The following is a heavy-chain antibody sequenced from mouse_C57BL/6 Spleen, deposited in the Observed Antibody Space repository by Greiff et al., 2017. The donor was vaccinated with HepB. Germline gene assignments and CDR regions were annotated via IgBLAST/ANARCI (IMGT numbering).Heavy chain of an antibody. Sequence: VESEGGLVQPGSSMKLSCTASGFTFSDYYMAWVRQVPEKGLEWVANINYDGSSTYYLDSLKSRFIISRDNAKNILYLQMSSLKSEDTATYYCARDQGVANWDPYWYFDVWGTGTTVTVSS. CDR2: INYDGSST. CDR1: GFTFSDYY. J-gene: IGHJ1*03. CDR3: ARDQGVANWDPYWYFDV. D-gene: IGHD4-1*01. V-gene: IGHV5-16*01.